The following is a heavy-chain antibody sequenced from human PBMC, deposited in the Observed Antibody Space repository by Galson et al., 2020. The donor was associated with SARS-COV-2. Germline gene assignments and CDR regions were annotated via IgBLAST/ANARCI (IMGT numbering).Heavy chain of an antibody. CDR2: IWYDGSNK. Sequence: RESLKISCAASGFTFSSYGMHWVRQAPGKGLEWVAVIWYDGSNKYYADSVKGRFTISRDNSNNTLYLQMNSLRAEDTAVYYCAKDDTAMPLDYWGQGTLVTVSS. J-gene: IGHJ4*02. D-gene: IGHD5-18*01. V-gene: IGHV3-33*06. CDR1: GFTFSSYG. CDR3: AKDDTAMPLDY.